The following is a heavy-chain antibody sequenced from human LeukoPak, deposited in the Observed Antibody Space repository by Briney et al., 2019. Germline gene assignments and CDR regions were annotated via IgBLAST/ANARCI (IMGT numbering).Heavy chain of an antibody. CDR2: ISYDGSNK. V-gene: IGHV3-30*04. CDR1: GFTFSSYA. CDR3: ARGVDY. J-gene: IGHJ4*02. Sequence: GGSLRLSCAASGFTFSSYAMHWVRQAPGKGLEWVAVISYDGSNKYYADSVKGRFTISRDNSKNTLYLQMNSLRAEDTAVYYCARGVDYWGQGTLVTVSS.